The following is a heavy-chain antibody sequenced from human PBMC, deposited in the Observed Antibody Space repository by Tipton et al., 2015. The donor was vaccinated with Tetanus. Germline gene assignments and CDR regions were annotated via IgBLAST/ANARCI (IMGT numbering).Heavy chain of an antibody. V-gene: IGHV4-61*08. D-gene: IGHD3-3*01. J-gene: IGHJ4*02. Sequence: TLSLTCTVSGGSIRSGDHQWNWIRQPPGKGLEWLAYISPSGRSNSNYPLKSRITVSQDKSKNQFSLKLTSVTAADTAVYYCARANYDFPNKGPFDFWGQGILVLVSS. CDR1: GGSIRSGDHQ. CDR2: ISPSGRS. CDR3: ARANYDFPNKGPFDF.